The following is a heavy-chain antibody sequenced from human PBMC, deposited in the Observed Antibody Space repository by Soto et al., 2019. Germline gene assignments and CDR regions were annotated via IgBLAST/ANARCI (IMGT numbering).Heavy chain of an antibody. CDR1: GGSISSGGYY. Sequence: TSETLSLTCTVSGGSISSGGYYWSWNRQHPGKGLEWIGYTFYSGATYYNPSLKSRTIISVDTSKNQFSLTLTSLTAADTAVYYCARVQPYDYGANTGWLDPWGQGTLVTVSS. V-gene: IGHV4-31*03. CDR3: ARVQPYDYGANTGWLDP. J-gene: IGHJ5*02. CDR2: TFYSGAT. D-gene: IGHD4-17*01.